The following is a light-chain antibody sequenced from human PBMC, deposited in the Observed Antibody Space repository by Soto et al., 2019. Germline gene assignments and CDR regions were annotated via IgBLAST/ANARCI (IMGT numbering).Light chain of an antibody. CDR2: ANS. CDR3: QSYDSRLSAYV. V-gene: IGLV1-40*01. J-gene: IGLJ1*01. Sequence: QSVLTQPPSVSGAPGQRVTISCIGSSSNIGAGYDVHWYQHLPGTAPKLLMYANSNRPSGVPDRFSGSKSGTSASLAITGLQAEDEADYYCQSYDSRLSAYVFGTGTKLTVL. CDR1: SSNIGAGYD.